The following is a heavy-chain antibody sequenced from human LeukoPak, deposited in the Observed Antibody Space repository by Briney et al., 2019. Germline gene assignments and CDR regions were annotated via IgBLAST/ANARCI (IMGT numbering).Heavy chain of an antibody. J-gene: IGHJ2*01. CDR3: ARSGIAARRRGDWYFDL. D-gene: IGHD6-6*01. CDR1: GFTFSNFW. CDR2: ISSSGSTI. Sequence: GGSLRLSCGASGFTFSNFWMNWLRQAPGKGLEWVSYISSSGSTIYYADSVKGRFTISRDNAKNSLYLQMNSLRAEDTAVYYCARSGIAARRRGDWYFDLWGRGTLVTVSS. V-gene: IGHV3-48*04.